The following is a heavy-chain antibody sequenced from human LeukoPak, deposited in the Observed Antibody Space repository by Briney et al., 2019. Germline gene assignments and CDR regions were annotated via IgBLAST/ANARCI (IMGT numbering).Heavy chain of an antibody. CDR3: ARDRGSSSWFYYYYMDV. CDR1: GYTFTSYG. CDR2: ISAYNGNT. J-gene: IGHJ6*03. D-gene: IGHD6-13*01. Sequence: ASVKVSCKASGYTFTSYGISWVRQAPGQGLEWMGWISAYNGNTNYAQKLQGRVTMTTDTSTGTAYMELRSLRSDDTAVYYCARDRGSSSWFYYYYMDVWGKGTTVTVSS. V-gene: IGHV1-18*01.